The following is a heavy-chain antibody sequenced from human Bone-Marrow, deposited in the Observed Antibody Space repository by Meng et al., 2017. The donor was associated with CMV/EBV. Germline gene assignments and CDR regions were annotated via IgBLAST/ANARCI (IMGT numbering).Heavy chain of an antibody. CDR2: INHSGST. CDR1: GGSFSGYY. CDR3: ARDSAHYDFWVSSGMDV. V-gene: IGHV4-34*01. D-gene: IGHD3-3*01. J-gene: IGHJ6*02. Sequence: SETLSLTCAVYGGSFSGYYWSWIRQPPGKGLEWIGEINHSGSTNYNPSLKSRVTISVDTSKNQFSLKLSSVTAADTAVYYCARDSAHYDFWVSSGMDVWGQGTTVTVSS.